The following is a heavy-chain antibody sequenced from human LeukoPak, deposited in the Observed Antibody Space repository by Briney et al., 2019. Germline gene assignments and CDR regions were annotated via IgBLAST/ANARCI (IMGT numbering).Heavy chain of an antibody. CDR3: AKAVGPGWIFDP. V-gene: IGHV3-23*01. CDR1: GFTFSSYA. Sequence: GGSLRVSCAASGFTFSSYAMSWVRQAPGKGLEWVSAISGSGGSTYYADSVKGRFTISRDNSKNTLYLQMNSLRAEDTAVYYCAKAVGPGWIFDPWGQGTLVTVSS. J-gene: IGHJ5*02. CDR2: ISGSGGST. D-gene: IGHD6-19*01.